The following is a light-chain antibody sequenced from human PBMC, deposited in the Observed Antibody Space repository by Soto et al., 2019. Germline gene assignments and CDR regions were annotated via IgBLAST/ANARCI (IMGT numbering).Light chain of an antibody. CDR2: GAS. CDR1: QNVDTNY. V-gene: IGKV3-20*01. CDR3: QQYGTSPGT. Sequence: EIVLTQSPGTLSLSPGEIATLSCSASQNVDTNYLAWYQQKPGQAPRIIIFGASGRATGIPDRFSGSGSGTDFTLTISGLQPEDFAVYYCQQYGTSPGTFGQGTKVDIK. J-gene: IGKJ1*01.